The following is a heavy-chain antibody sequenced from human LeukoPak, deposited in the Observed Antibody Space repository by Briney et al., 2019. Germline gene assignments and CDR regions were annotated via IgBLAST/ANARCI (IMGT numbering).Heavy chain of an antibody. D-gene: IGHD2-2*01. CDR3: VKSNSRYQPWTLDI. CDR2: IYYSGST. CDR1: GGSFDGYY. V-gene: IGHV4-59*01. J-gene: IGHJ3*02. Sequence: PSETLSLTCAVFGGSFDGYYWSWIRQPPGKGLEWIGYIYYSGSTNYNPSLKSRVTISVDTSKNQFSLKLSSVTAADTAVYYCVKSNSRYQPWTLDIWGRGTMVTVSS.